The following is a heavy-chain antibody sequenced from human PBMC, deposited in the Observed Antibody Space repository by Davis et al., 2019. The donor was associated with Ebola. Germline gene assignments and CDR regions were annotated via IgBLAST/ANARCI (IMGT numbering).Heavy chain of an antibody. J-gene: IGHJ4*02. CDR1: GGPISSYY. CDR3: ARGRRYSYGPPRY. Sequence: SETLSLTCTVSGGPISSYYWSWIPQPPGKGLEWIGYIYYSGSTNYNPSLKSRVTISVDTSKNQFSLKLSSVTAADTAVYYCARGRRYSYGPPRYWGQGTLVTVSS. D-gene: IGHD5-18*01. V-gene: IGHV4-59*01. CDR2: IYYSGST.